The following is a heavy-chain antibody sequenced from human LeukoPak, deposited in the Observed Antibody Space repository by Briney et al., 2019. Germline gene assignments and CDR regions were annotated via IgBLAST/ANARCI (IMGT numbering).Heavy chain of an antibody. CDR2: IWADGAP. D-gene: IGHD5-12*01. CDR1: GGSISSGNYY. V-gene: IGHV4-61*02. J-gene: IGHJ4*02. CDR3: ARERVKGYSGSRWGFDY. Sequence: SQTLSLTCTVSGGSISSGNYYWNWLRQPAGTGLEWIGRIWADGAPTYRPSLKSRVTISVDTSKNQFSLKLSSVTAADTAVYYCARERVKGYSGSRWGFDYWGQGTLVTVSS.